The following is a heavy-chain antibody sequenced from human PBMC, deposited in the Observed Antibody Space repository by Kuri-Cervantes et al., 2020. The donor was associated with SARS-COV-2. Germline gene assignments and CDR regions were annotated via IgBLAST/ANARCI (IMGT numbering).Heavy chain of an antibody. D-gene: IGHD2-2*01. CDR3: ARDFRPIVVVPAAENWFDP. V-gene: IGHV4-39*07. Sequence: ESLKISCTVSGGSISSSSYYWGWIRQPPGKGLEWIGSIYYSGSTYYNPSLKSRDTISVDTPKNQFSLKLSSVTAADTAVYYCARDFRPIVVVPAAENWFDPWGQGTLVTVSS. CDR1: GGSISSSSYY. CDR2: IYYSGST. J-gene: IGHJ5*02.